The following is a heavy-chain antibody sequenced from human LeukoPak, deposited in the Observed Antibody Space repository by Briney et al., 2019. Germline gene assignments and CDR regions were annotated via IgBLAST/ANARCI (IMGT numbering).Heavy chain of an antibody. CDR1: GGSISSGDYY. D-gene: IGHD1/OR15-1a*01. J-gene: IGHJ4*02. CDR2: IYYSGST. Sequence: PSETLSLTCTVSGGSISSGDYYCSWIRQPPGKGLEWIGYIYYSGSTYYNPSLKSRVTISVDTSKNQFSLKLSSVTAADTAVYYCASWNNDYDAYYFDYWGQGTLVTVSS. CDR3: ASWNNDYDAYYFDY. V-gene: IGHV4-30-4*01.